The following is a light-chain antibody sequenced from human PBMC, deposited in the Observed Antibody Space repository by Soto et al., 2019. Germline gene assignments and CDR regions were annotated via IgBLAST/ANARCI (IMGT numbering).Light chain of an antibody. Sequence: VLSQSPVTLSLAEGERATLSCRPSPSLRRPLAWYLHRPGQAPRLLIYDPYQRATGIAARFSGSGSGTALTITITSLEPEESAVYYCQQRDTWPIPFGQGTRLEIK. CDR1: PSLRRP. V-gene: IGKV3-11*01. CDR3: QQRDTWPIP. CDR2: DPY. J-gene: IGKJ5*01.